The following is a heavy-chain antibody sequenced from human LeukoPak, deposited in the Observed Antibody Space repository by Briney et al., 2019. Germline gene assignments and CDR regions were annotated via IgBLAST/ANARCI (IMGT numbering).Heavy chain of an antibody. CDR3: ARDSSVRDEAWWFNP. CDR2: ISPISGST. V-gene: IGHV1-46*01. J-gene: IGHJ5*02. D-gene: IGHD3-10*01. Sequence: ASVKVSCKAFGYTFTSNYMHWVRQAPGHGPEWMGVISPISGSTTYPQNFPRKVTLTRDMSTRTDYLELSSLRSEDAAVYYCARDSSVRDEAWWFNPWGQGTLVTVSS. CDR1: GYTFTSNY.